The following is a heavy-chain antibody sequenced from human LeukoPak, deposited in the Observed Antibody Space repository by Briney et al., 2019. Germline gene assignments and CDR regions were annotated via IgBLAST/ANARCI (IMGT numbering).Heavy chain of an antibody. CDR1: GGSISSYY. D-gene: IGHD6-19*01. Sequence: PSETLSLTCTVSGGSISSYYWSWIRQPPGKGLEWIGYIYYSGSTNYNPSLKSRVTISVDTSKNQFCLKLSSVTAADTAVYYCARVGSSGWYVWFDPWGQGTLVTVSS. CDR2: IYYSGST. J-gene: IGHJ5*02. CDR3: ARVGSSGWYVWFDP. V-gene: IGHV4-59*01.